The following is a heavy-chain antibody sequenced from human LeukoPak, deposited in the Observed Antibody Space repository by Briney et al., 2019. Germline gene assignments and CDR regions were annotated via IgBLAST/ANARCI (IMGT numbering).Heavy chain of an antibody. J-gene: IGHJ4*02. D-gene: IGHD3-16*01. CDR3: VSWGGSIGFVTLPHMQPFDY. CDR1: GYTFTGYY. V-gene: IGHV1-2*02. CDR2: INPNSGGT. Sequence: ASVKVSCKASGYTFTGYYMHWVRQAPGQGLEWMGWINPNSGGTNYAQKFQGRVTMTRDTSISTAYMELSRLRSDDTAVHYCVSWGGSIGFVTLPHMQPFDYWGQGTLVTVSS.